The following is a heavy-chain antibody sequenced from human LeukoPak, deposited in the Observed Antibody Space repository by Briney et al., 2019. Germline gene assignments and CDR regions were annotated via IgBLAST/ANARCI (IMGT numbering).Heavy chain of an antibody. V-gene: IGHV1-46*01. D-gene: IGHD3-9*01. CDR1: GYTFTSYY. J-gene: IGHJ4*02. Sequence: ASVKVSCKASGYTFTSYYMHWVRQAPGQGLEWMGIINPSGGSTSYAQKFQGRVTMTRDTSTSTVYMELSSLRSEDTAVYYCVRTAPRYDILTGCYDYWGQGTLVTVSS. CDR3: VRTAPRYDILTGCYDY. CDR2: INPSGGST.